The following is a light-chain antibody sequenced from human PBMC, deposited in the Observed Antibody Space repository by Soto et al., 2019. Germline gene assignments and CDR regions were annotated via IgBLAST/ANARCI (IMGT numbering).Light chain of an antibody. CDR2: GAS. CDR3: QQYNNWTWT. CDR1: QSVNTN. V-gene: IGKV3-15*01. J-gene: IGKJ1*01. Sequence: EIVMTQSPASLSMSPGERVTLSCRASQSVNTNLAWYQHKPGQAPRLLIYGASTRATGIPARFSGTGSGTEFTLTISSLQSEDFAVYYCQQYNNWTWTFGQGTKVDIK.